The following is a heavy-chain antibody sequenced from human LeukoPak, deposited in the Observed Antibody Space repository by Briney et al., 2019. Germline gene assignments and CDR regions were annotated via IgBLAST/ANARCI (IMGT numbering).Heavy chain of an antibody. V-gene: IGHV3-11*04. CDR3: ARDRSIVATIDAFDI. J-gene: IGHJ3*02. Sequence: GGSLRLSCAASGFTFSDYYMSWIRQAPGKGLEWVSYISSSGSTIYYADSVKGRFTISRDNSKNTLYLQMNSLRAEDTAVYYCARDRSIVATIDAFDIWGQGTMVTVSS. CDR1: GFTFSDYY. CDR2: ISSSGSTI. D-gene: IGHD5-12*01.